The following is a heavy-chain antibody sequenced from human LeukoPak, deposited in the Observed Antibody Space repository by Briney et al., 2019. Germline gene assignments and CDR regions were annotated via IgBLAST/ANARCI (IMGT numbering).Heavy chain of an antibody. V-gene: IGHV1-2*02. J-gene: IGHJ4*02. CDR1: GYTFTVNY. Sequence: ASVTLSCTASGYTFTVNYIHWLRQAPGQGLEWMGWIDANNGDTKSAQKFQGRVTMSRDTSISTAYMDLSSLSPDDAAVYYCARDPSSVTLYFFDYWGQGTLVTVSS. CDR2: IDANNGDT. D-gene: IGHD4-11*01. CDR3: ARDPSSVTLYFFDY.